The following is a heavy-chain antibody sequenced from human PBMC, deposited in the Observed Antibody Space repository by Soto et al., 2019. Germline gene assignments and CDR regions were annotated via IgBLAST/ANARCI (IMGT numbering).Heavy chain of an antibody. V-gene: IGHV4-34*01. CDR1: GGSFSGYY. CDR2: INHSGST. J-gene: IGHJ6*02. CDR3: ARGSYVLRFFNRRAANYGMDV. D-gene: IGHD3-3*01. Sequence: ASETLSLTCAVYGGSFSGYYWSWIRQPPGKGLEWIGEINHSGSTNYNPSLKSRVTISVDTSKNQFSLKLSSVTAADTAVYYCARGSYVLRFFNRRAANYGMDVWGQGTTVTVSS.